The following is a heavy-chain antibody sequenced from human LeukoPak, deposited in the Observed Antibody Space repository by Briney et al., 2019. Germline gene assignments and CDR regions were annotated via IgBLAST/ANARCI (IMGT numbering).Heavy chain of an antibody. Sequence: KPGGSLRLSCAASGFTFSDYHMTWIRQAPGRGLGWVSYISGSGSSIFYADSVKGRFTISRDNAKNSLYLQMNSLRAEDTAVYYCARPHPRGYSYGSDYWGQGTLVTVSS. J-gene: IGHJ4*02. CDR1: GFTFSDYH. CDR2: ISGSGSSI. V-gene: IGHV3-11*04. CDR3: ARPHPRGYSYGSDY. D-gene: IGHD5-18*01.